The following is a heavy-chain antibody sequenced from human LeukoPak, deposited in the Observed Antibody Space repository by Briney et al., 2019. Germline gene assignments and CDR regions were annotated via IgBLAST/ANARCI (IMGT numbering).Heavy chain of an antibody. J-gene: IGHJ5*02. Sequence: ASVKVSCKASGGTFSSYAISWVRQAPGQGLEWMGGIIPIFGTANYAQKFQGRVTITTDESTSTAYMELSSLRSEDTAVYYCARVATYDSSGYAGANWFNPWGQGTLVTVSS. V-gene: IGHV1-69*05. CDR2: IIPIFGTA. CDR3: ARVATYDSSGYAGANWFNP. D-gene: IGHD3-22*01. CDR1: GGTFSSYA.